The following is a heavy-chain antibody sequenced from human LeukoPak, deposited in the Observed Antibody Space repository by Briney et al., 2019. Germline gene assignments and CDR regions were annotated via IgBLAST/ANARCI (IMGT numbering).Heavy chain of an antibody. V-gene: IGHV4-34*01. CDR3: ARSARYGNGYYYYYYYMDV. CDR2: INHSGST. CDR1: GGSFSGYY. Sequence: SETLSLTCAVYGGSFSGYYWSWTRQPPGKGLEWIGEINHSGSTNYNPSLKSRVTMSVDTSKNQFSLKLSSVTAADTAVYYCARSARYGNGYYYYYYYMDVWGKGTTVTVSS. D-gene: IGHD5-18*01. J-gene: IGHJ6*03.